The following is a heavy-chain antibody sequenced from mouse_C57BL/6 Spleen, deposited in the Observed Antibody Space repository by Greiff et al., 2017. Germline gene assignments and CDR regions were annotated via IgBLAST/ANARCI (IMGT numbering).Heavy chain of an antibody. CDR3: ARGGGTSPDY. CDR1: GFTFSDYG. CDR2: ISSGSSTI. D-gene: IGHD1-1*01. V-gene: IGHV5-17*01. J-gene: IGHJ2*01. Sequence: EVMLVESGGGLVKPGGSLKLSCAASGFTFSDYGMHWVRQAPEKGLEWVAYISSGSSTIYYADTVKGRFTISRDNAKNTLFLQVTSLRSEDTTMYYCARGGGTSPDYWGQGTTLTVSS.